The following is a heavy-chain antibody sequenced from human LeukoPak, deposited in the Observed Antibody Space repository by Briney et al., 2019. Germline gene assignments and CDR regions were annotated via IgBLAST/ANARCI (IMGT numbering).Heavy chain of an antibody. Sequence: SETLSLTCTVSGGSITSNSYSWGWIRQPPGKGLQWIVTLSHAGTNYYNPSLKSRVTMPVYRSKNQFSLKLTSVTATDTAVYYCARLRGGVQLWGDWGQGTLVTVSS. V-gene: IGHV4-39*01. CDR1: GGSITSNSYS. D-gene: IGHD5-18*01. CDR2: LSHAGTN. J-gene: IGHJ4*02. CDR3: ARLRGGVQLWGD.